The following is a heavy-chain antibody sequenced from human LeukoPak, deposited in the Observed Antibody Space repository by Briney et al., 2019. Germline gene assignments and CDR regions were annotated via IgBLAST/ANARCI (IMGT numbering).Heavy chain of an antibody. CDR2: ISYDGSNK. Sequence: TGGSLRLSCAASGFTFSSYGMHWVRQAPGKGLEWVAVISYDGSNKYYADSVKGRFTISRDNSKNTLYLQMNSLRAEDTAVYYCAKDLIWFGETPYYMDVWGKGTTVTVSS. CDR3: AKDLIWFGETPYYMDV. V-gene: IGHV3-30*18. CDR1: GFTFSSYG. D-gene: IGHD3-10*01. J-gene: IGHJ6*03.